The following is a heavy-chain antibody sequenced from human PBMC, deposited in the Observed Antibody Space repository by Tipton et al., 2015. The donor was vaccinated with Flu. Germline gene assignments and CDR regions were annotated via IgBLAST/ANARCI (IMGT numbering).Heavy chain of an antibody. J-gene: IGHJ5*02. D-gene: IGHD4-11*01. CDR3: ARRDYSNYVSEPKNWFDP. CDR2: IYTNTNT. CDR1: GDSISRGSYY. V-gene: IGHV4-61*02. Sequence: TLSLTCTVSGDSISRGSYYYNWIRQPAGEGLEWIGRIYTNTNTNYKASLKSRVTISMDASKSQFTLRLSSVTAADTALYYCARRDYSNYVSEPKNWFDPWGQGTLVTVSS.